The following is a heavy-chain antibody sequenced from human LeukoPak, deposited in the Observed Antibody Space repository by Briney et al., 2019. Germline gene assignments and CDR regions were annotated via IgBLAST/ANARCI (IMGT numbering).Heavy chain of an antibody. CDR3: ARAGGRSWFDP. Sequence: GASVKVSCKASDYTFTSYGISWVRQAPGQGLEWMGGINPNSGGTNYAQKFQGRVTMTTDTSMSTAYMELSRLTSDDTAVYYCARAGGRSWFDPWGQGTLVTVSS. CDR1: DYTFTSYG. J-gene: IGHJ5*02. CDR2: INPNSGGT. V-gene: IGHV1-2*02.